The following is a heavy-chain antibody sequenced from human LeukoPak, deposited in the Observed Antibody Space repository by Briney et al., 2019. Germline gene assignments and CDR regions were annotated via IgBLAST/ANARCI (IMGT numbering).Heavy chain of an antibody. V-gene: IGHV4-39*02. Sequence: SETLSLTCTVSGGSISSSSYYWGWIRQPPGKGLEWIGNIYHSGSTYYNPSLKSRVTISVDTSKNQFSLKLSSVTATDTAVYYCARDDTHSQINYDSSGYYGEWGQGTLVTVSS. CDR2: IYHSGST. J-gene: IGHJ4*02. CDR3: ARDDTHSQINYDSSGYYGE. D-gene: IGHD3-22*01. CDR1: GGSISSSSYY.